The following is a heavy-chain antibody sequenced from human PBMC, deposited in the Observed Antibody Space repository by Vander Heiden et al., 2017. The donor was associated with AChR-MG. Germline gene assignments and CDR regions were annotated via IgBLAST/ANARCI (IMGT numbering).Heavy chain of an antibody. J-gene: IGHJ3*02. D-gene: IGHD6-19*01. CDR3: ATAGAAVDWDAFDI. Sequence: EVQLVESGGGLVQPGRSLSLSCAASGFTFSSYSMNWVRQAPGKGLEWVSFITSKSGNIYYADSVKGRFTISRDNAKNSLYLQMNSLRAEDTAMYYCATAGAAVDWDAFDIWGQGTMVTVSS. V-gene: IGHV3-48*01. CDR1: GFTFSSYS. CDR2: ITSKSGNI.